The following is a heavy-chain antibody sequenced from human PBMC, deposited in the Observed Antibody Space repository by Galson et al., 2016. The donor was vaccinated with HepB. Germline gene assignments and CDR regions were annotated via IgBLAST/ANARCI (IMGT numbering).Heavy chain of an antibody. J-gene: IGHJ4*02. CDR1: SESFSGYF. CDR2: INHSGSS. V-gene: IGHV4-34*01. D-gene: IGHD4-11*01. CDR3: ARVGSYSNHNFDY. Sequence: SETLSLTCAVYSESFSGYFWSWVRQPPGMGLEWIGEINHSGSSNYNPSLKSRVTISVDTSENQFSLKLTSVTAADTAVYYCARVGSYSNHNFDYWGQGTLVTVSS.